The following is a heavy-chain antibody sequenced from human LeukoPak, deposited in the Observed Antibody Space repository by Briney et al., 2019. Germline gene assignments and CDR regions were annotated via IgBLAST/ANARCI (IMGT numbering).Heavy chain of an antibody. CDR2: IYYSGST. J-gene: IGHJ4*02. Sequence: PSETLSLTCTVSGGSISSYYWSWIRQPPGKGLEWIGYIYYSGSTNYNPSLKSRVTISVDTSKNQFSLKLSSVTAADTAVYYCASEADSSGYYAPDYWGQGTLVTVSS. CDR1: GGSISSYY. D-gene: IGHD3-22*01. CDR3: ASEADSSGYYAPDY. V-gene: IGHV4-59*12.